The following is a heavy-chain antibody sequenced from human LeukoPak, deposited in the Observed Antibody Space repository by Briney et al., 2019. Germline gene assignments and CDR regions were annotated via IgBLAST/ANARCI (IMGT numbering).Heavy chain of an antibody. CDR2: IRGGGGSA. D-gene: IGHD4-17*01. Sequence: PGGSLGLSCAASGFTFSSYATSWVRQAPGKGPEWVSAIRGGGGSAFYADSVKGRFTISRDNSKYTLFLQMNSLRAEDTAVYYCARDPNGDYIGAFDMWGPGTMVTVSS. CDR1: GFTFSSYA. V-gene: IGHV3-23*01. CDR3: ARDPNGDYIGAFDM. J-gene: IGHJ3*02.